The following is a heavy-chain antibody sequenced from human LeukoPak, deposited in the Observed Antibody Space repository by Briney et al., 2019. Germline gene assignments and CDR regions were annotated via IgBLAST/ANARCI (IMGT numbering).Heavy chain of an antibody. CDR1: GYTFTSYD. D-gene: IGHD3-3*01. V-gene: IGHV1-8*01. CDR3: ARARGDFWSGYPQYMDV. Sequence: ASVKVSCKASGYTFTSYDINWVRQATGQGLKWMGWMKPNSGNTGYAQKFQGRVTMTRNTSISTAYMELSSLRSEDTAVYYCARARGDFWSGYPQYMDVWGKGTTVTVSS. J-gene: IGHJ6*03. CDR2: MKPNSGNT.